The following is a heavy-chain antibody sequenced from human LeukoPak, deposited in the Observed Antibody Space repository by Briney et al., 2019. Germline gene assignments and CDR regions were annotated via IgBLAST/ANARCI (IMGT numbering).Heavy chain of an antibody. CDR2: IDPSGGST. V-gene: IGHV1-46*01. Sequence: GGSLRLSCAASGFTFSSYGMHWVRQAPGQGLEWMGVIDPSGGSTSYAQKFQGRVTMTSDTSTSTVYMELSSLRSEDTAVYYCARGAQVATEDCGGDCYFYGMDVWGQGTTVTVSS. CDR1: GFTFSSYG. D-gene: IGHD2-21*01. J-gene: IGHJ6*02. CDR3: ARGAQVATEDCGGDCYFYGMDV.